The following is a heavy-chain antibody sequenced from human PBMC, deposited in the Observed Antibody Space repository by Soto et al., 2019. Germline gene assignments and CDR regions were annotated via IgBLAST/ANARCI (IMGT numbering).Heavy chain of an antibody. D-gene: IGHD3-3*01. CDR2: MNPNSGNT. CDR3: AAYYDFWSGPTVYGMDV. V-gene: IGHV1-8*01. CDR1: GYTFTSYD. Sequence: ASVKVSCKASGYTFTSYDINWVRQATGQGLAWMGWMNPNSGNTGYAQKFQGGVTMTRNTSISTAYMELSSLRSEDTAVYYCAAYYDFWSGPTVYGMDVGGQGTTVTVSS. J-gene: IGHJ6*02.